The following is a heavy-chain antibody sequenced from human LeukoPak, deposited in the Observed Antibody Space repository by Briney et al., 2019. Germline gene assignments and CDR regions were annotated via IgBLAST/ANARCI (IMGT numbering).Heavy chain of an antibody. CDR2: IWYDGSNK. V-gene: IGHV3-33*01. CDR1: GFTFSSYG. D-gene: IGHD3-10*01. CDR3: ARDRGLNGIDY. Sequence: GGSLRLSCAASGFTFSSYGMHWVRQAPGKGLEWVAVIWYDGSNKYYADSVKGRFTISRDNSKNTLHLQMNSLRAEDTAVYYCARDRGLNGIDYWGQGTLVTVSS. J-gene: IGHJ4*02.